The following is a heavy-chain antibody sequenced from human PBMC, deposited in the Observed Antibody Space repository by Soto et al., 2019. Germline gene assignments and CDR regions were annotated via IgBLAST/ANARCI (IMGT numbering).Heavy chain of an antibody. CDR1: GFTFSSYW. CDR2: IKEDGTQE. D-gene: IGHD3-10*02. J-gene: IGHJ4*02. V-gene: IGHV3-7*04. Sequence: QPGGSLRLSCGTSGFTFSSYWLSWVRQAPGRGLEWVATIKEDGTQEYYVDSVKGRFTISRDNAKNLMYLQMNSLRAEDTAVYYCARYVPAFDYWGQGTPVTVSS. CDR3: ARYVPAFDY.